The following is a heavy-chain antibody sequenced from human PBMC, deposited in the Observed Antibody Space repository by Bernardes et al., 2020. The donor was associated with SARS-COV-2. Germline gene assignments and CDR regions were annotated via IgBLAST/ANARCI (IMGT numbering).Heavy chain of an antibody. D-gene: IGHD3-22*01. CDR1: GGSISSGSYS. CDR3: TRGYYYDSSGYAPPDY. V-gene: IGHV4-61*02. Sequence: SETLSLTCIVSGGSISSGSYSWSWIRQPAGKGLEWIGRIYVSGSTSYNSSLKSRVTISVDMSKNQFSLKLSSVTAADTAVYYCTRGYYYDSSGYAPPDYWGQGTLVTGSS. CDR2: IYVSGST. J-gene: IGHJ4*02.